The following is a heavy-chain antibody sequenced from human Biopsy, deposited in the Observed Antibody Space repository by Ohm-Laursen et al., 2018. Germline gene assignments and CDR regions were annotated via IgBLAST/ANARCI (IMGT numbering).Heavy chain of an antibody. Sequence: ASVKVSCKASGYPFSNYYLFWVRQSPGQGLEWMGRINPNSGDTVFARNFQGRVTMTRDTAISTVYMDLRNLRPDDTAVYFCARMEQPHDYWGQGTLVTVSS. V-gene: IGHV1-2*06. J-gene: IGHJ4*02. CDR2: INPNSGDT. CDR3: ARMEQPHDY. CDR1: GYPFSNYY. D-gene: IGHD6-13*01.